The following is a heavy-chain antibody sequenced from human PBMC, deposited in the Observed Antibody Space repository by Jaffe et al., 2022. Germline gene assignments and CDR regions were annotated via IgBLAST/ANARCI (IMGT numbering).Heavy chain of an antibody. J-gene: IGHJ3*02. V-gene: IGHV1-8*01. CDR2: MNPNSGNT. CDR1: GYTFTSYD. Sequence: QVQLVQSGAEVKKPGASVKVSCKASGYTFTSYDINWVRQATGQGLEWMGWMNPNSGNTGYAQKFQGRVTMTRNTSISTAYMELSSLRSEDTAVYYCARWIGSGWYEEPNDAFDIWGQGTMVTVSS. CDR3: ARWIGSGWYEEPNDAFDI. D-gene: IGHD6-19*01.